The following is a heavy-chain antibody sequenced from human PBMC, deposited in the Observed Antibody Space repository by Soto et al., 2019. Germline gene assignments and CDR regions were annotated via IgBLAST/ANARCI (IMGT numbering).Heavy chain of an antibody. V-gene: IGHV3-53*01. Sequence: GGSLRLSCAASGFSVSSNHMNWVRQAPGKGLEWVALIYSGGYTYYADSVKGRFTISRDISKNTLFLQMNSLRVEDTAVYFCAKEMVGPFDYWGQGALVTVSS. CDR1: GFSVSSNH. CDR2: IYSGGYT. D-gene: IGHD2-8*01. CDR3: AKEMVGPFDY. J-gene: IGHJ4*02.